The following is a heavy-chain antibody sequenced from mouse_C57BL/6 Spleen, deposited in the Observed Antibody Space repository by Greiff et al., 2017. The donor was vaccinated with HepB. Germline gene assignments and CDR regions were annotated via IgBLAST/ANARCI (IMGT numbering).Heavy chain of an antibody. CDR2: IDPEDGDT. V-gene: IGHV14-1*01. D-gene: IGHD1-1*01. Sequence: EVQVVESGAELVRPGASVKLSCTASGFNIKDYYMHWVKQRPEQGLEWIGRIDPEDGDTEYAPKFQGKATMTADTSSNTAYLQLSSLTSEDTAVYYCTTDYYGSSYAMDYWGQGTSVTVSS. CDR1: GFNIKDYY. J-gene: IGHJ4*01. CDR3: TTDYYGSSYAMDY.